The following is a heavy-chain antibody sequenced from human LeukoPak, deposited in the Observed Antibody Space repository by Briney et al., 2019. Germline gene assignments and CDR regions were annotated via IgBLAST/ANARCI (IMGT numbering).Heavy chain of an antibody. V-gene: IGHV3-21*01. D-gene: IGHD6-19*01. J-gene: IGHJ4*02. Sequence: GGSLRLSCAASRFTFSSYAMSWVRQAPGKGLEWVSSISSSSSYIYYADSVKGRFTISRDNAKNSLYLQMNSLRAEDTAVYYCAREDIAVAGFFDYWGQGTLVTVSS. CDR1: RFTFSSYA. CDR2: ISSSSSYI. CDR3: AREDIAVAGFFDY.